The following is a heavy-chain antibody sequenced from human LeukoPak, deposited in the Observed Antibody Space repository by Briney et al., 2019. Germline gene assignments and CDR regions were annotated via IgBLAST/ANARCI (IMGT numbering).Heavy chain of an antibody. Sequence: GGSLRLSCAASGFTFSTYGMHWVRQATGKGLEWVAFIQYDGSKKYYADSVKGRFTISRDNSMNTLNLQMNSLRAEDTAVYYCAKGTDMVRDPWGQGTLVTVAS. CDR2: IQYDGSKK. D-gene: IGHD3-10*01. V-gene: IGHV3-30*02. CDR3: AKGTDMVRDP. CDR1: GFTFSTYG. J-gene: IGHJ5*02.